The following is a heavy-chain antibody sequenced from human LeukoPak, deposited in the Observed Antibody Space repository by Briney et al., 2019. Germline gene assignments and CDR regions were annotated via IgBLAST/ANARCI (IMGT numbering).Heavy chain of an antibody. J-gene: IGHJ4*02. CDR1: GFTFSSYA. Sequence: PGGSLRLSCAASGFTFSSYAMSWVRQAPGKGLEWVSAISGSCGSTYYADSVKGRFTISRDNSKNTLYLQMNSLRAEDTAVYYCAKDSPLDYDSSGYYVFDYWGQGTLVTVSS. V-gene: IGHV3-23*01. D-gene: IGHD3-22*01. CDR2: ISGSCGST. CDR3: AKDSPLDYDSSGYYVFDY.